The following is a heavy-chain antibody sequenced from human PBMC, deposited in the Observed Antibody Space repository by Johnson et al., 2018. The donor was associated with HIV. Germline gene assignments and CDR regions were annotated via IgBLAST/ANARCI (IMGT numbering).Heavy chain of an antibody. J-gene: IGHJ3*02. CDR2: ISGSGGST. Sequence: VQLVESGGGVVRPGGSLRLSCAASGFTFDDYGMSWVRQAPGKGLEWVSAISGSGGSTYYADSVKGRFTISRDNSKNTLYLQMNSLGGEDTAVYYCARVGDAFDIWGQGTMVTVSS. V-gene: IGHV3-23*04. CDR1: GFTFDDYG. D-gene: IGHD1-26*01. CDR3: ARVGDAFDI.